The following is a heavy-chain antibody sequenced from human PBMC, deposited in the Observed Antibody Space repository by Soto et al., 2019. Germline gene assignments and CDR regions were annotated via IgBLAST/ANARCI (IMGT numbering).Heavy chain of an antibody. CDR1: GGTFSNYA. J-gene: IGHJ4*02. CDR2: IIPLTETP. D-gene: IGHD6-13*01. Sequence: GASVKVSCKASGGTFSNYAISWVRQAPGHGLEWVGGIIPLTETPVYAQTVQGRLTITADEITSAAYMELSSLRSDDTAVYYCAIGTRHSWTCDFWGQGTLVPVSS. CDR3: AIGTRHSWTCDF. V-gene: IGHV1-69*13.